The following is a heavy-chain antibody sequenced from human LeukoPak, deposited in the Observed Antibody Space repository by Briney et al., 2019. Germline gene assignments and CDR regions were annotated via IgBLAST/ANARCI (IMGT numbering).Heavy chain of an antibody. CDR1: GGTFISYT. CDR2: IIPILGIA. Sequence: SVKVXCKASGGTFISYTISWVRQAPGQGLEWMGRIIPILGIANYAQKFQGRVTITADKYKSTDYMEMSSLRSEDTDVYYCARASIAARHWFDLWGQGTLVTVSS. CDR3: ARASIAARHWFDL. J-gene: IGHJ5*02. D-gene: IGHD6-6*01. V-gene: IGHV1-69*02.